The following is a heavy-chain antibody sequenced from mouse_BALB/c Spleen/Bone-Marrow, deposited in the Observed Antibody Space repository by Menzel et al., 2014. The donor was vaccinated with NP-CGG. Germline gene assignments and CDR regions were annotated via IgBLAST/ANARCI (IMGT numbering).Heavy chain of an antibody. J-gene: IGHJ3*01. CDR2: IDPSDSET. Sequence: VKLVESGPQLVRPGASVKISCKASGYSFTSYWMHWVKQRLGQGLEWIGMIDPSDSETRLNQKFKDKATLTVDKSSSTAYMQLSSPTSEDSAVYYCARDKGAWFAYWGQGTLVTVSA. CDR3: ARDKGAWFAY. V-gene: IGHV1S126*01. CDR1: GYSFTSYW.